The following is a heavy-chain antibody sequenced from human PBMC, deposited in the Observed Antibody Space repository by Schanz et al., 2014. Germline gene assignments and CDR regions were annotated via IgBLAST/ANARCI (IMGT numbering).Heavy chain of an antibody. CDR3: ARRPLLSTGFHFGLDV. J-gene: IGHJ6*02. CDR1: GFAFRSYA. D-gene: IGHD3-10*02. CDR2: INGNGGTT. V-gene: IGHV3-23*01. Sequence: VQLLQSGGALVQPGGSLRLSCAASGFAFRSYAMNWVRQTPGKGLEWVSAINGNGGTTYYADSVKGRFTISRDNSKNTLYLQMNSLRVEDTAEYYCARRPLLSTGFHFGLDVWGQGTTVTVSS.